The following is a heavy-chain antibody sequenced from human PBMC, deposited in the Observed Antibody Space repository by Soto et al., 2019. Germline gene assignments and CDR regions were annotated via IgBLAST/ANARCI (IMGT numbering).Heavy chain of an antibody. V-gene: IGHV3-33*01. CDR3: ARVSSTSCFDY. J-gene: IGHJ4*02. CDR1: GFTFSSYG. D-gene: IGHD2-2*01. CDR2: IWYDGSNK. Sequence: GGSLRLSCAASGFTFSSYGMHWVRQAPGKGLEWVAVIWYDGSNKYYADSVKGRFTISRDNSKNTLYLQMNSLRAEDTAVYYCARVSSTSCFDYWGQGTLVTVSS.